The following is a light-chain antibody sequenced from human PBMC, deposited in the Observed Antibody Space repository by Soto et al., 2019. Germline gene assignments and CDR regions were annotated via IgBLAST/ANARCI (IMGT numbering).Light chain of an antibody. V-gene: IGKV1-39*01. Sequence: DIQMTQSPSSLSASVGDRVTITFRASQSVNNYLNWYQQKPGLAPNRVIYTTSLLQSGVPSRFSGTGSGTHLKLTLTGLHPEDFATWPCQQTFGSPRT. CDR3: QQTFGSPRT. CDR1: QSVNNY. CDR2: TTS. J-gene: IGKJ1*01.